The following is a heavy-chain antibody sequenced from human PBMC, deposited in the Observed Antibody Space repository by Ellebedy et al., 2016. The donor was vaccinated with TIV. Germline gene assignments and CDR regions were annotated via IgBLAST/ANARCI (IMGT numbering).Heavy chain of an antibody. CDR2: FYHSGSN. Sequence: MPSETLSLTFAVPGGFISNYYWTWIRQSPDTGLEWIGYFYHSGSNGSNPSLKSRATITVDTPKNQFSLKLNSVTAAYTAVYYCARGAPFPYYFDSWGQGLLVTVSS. CDR3: ARGAPFPYYFDS. J-gene: IGHJ4*02. CDR1: GGFISNYY. V-gene: IGHV4-59*01.